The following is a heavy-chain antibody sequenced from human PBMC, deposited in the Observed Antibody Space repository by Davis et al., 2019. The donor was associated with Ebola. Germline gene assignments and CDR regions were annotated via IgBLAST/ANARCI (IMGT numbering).Heavy chain of an antibody. CDR3: ARDRGGDYSFDY. V-gene: IGHV1-3*01. Sequence: ASVKVSCKAPGYTFTNYAMHWVRQAPGQRLEWMGWIHGGNGNRKYSQKFQGRVTITMDTSASTAYMELSSLRSEDTAVYYCARDRGGDYSFDYWGQGTLVTVSS. CDR2: IHGGNGNR. D-gene: IGHD3-10*01. CDR1: GYTFTNYA. J-gene: IGHJ4*02.